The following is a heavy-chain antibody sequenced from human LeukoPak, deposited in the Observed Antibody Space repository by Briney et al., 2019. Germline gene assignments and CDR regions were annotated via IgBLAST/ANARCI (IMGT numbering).Heavy chain of an antibody. CDR3: ARHDYGDYNVTY. CDR1: GYSFTSYW. CDR2: IYPGDSDT. D-gene: IGHD4-17*01. Sequence: LGESLKISCKGAGYSFTSYWIGWVRQVPGKGLEWMGIIYPGDSDTRYSPSFQGQVTISPEKSISTAYLQWSSLKASDTAMYYCARHDYGDYNVTYWGQGTLVTVSS. J-gene: IGHJ4*02. V-gene: IGHV5-51*01.